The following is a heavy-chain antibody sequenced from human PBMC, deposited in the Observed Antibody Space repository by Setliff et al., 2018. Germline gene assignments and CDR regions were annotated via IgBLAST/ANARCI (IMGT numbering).Heavy chain of an antibody. D-gene: IGHD5-12*01. V-gene: IGHV3-74*01. Sequence: GGSLRLSCAASGFTFSSHWMHRVRQVPGKGLAWVSQINPDATTTYYADSVKGRFTISRDNAKTTLYLQMNSLRVEDTAVYFCARDPRDGSRSPMADNWGQGTLVTVSS. CDR1: GFTFSSHW. CDR2: INPDATTT. CDR3: ARDPRDGSRSPMADN. J-gene: IGHJ4*02.